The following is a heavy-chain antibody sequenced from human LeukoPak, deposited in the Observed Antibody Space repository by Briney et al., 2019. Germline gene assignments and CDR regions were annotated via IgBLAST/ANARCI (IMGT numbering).Heavy chain of an antibody. CDR3: AREPLTYYYDSSRYQGYFQH. Sequence: ASVKVSCKASGYTFTSYGISWVRQAPGQGLEWMGWISAYNGNTNYAQKLQGRVTMTTDTSTSTAYMELRSLRSDDTAVYYCAREPLTYYYDSSRYQGYFQHWGQGTLVTVSS. D-gene: IGHD3-22*01. V-gene: IGHV1-18*01. J-gene: IGHJ1*01. CDR2: ISAYNGNT. CDR1: GYTFTSYG.